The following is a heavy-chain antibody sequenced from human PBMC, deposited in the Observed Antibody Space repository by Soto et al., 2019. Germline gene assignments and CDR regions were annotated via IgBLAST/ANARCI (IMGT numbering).Heavy chain of an antibody. CDR2: ISSSSSYI. J-gene: IGHJ1*01. D-gene: IGHD6-6*01. CDR1: GFTFSSYS. CDR3: ARDQSSSSRIEYFQH. V-gene: IGHV3-21*01. Sequence: EVQLVESGGGLVKPGGSLRLSCAASGFTFSSYSMNWVRQAPGKGLEWVSSISSSSSYIYYADSVKGRLTISRDNAKNSLYLQMNSLRAEDTAVYYCARDQSSSSRIEYFQHWGQGTLVTVSS.